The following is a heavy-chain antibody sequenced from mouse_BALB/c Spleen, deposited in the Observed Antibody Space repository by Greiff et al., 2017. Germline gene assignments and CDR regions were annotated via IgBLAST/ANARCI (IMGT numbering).Heavy chain of an antibody. CDR3: AREGLGHLCAY. V-gene: IGHV2-9*02. D-gene: IGHD4-1*01. CDR1: GFSLTSYG. Sequence: VQLVESGPGLVPPSQTLSITCTASGFSLTSYGVHWVRQPPGKGLEWLGVIWAGGSTNYNSALMSRLSISKDNSKSQVFLKMNSLQADDTAIYCWAREGLGHLCAYGGRGTRVTVS. J-gene: IGHJ3*01. CDR2: IWAGGST.